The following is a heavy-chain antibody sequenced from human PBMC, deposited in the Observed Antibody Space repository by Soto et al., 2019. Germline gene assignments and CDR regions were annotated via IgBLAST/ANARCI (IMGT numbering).Heavy chain of an antibody. CDR1: GFTFNSYW. D-gene: IGHD4-4*01. CDR2: IKQDGSGK. Sequence: EVQLVESGGGLVQPGGSLRLSCVASGFTFNSYWMSWVRQAPGKGLEWVASIKQDGSGKYYVDSVKGRFTISRDNAKNSLYLQMNSLRDEETAVYYCARDTPDYNTYAARGDYWGQGTLVTVSS. J-gene: IGHJ4*02. CDR3: ARDTPDYNTYAARGDY. V-gene: IGHV3-7*01.